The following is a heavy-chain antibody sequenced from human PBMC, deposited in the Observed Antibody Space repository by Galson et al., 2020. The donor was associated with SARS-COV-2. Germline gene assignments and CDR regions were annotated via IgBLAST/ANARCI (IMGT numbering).Heavy chain of an antibody. D-gene: IGHD2-15*01. CDR1: GFTFWHFA. Sequence: GGSLRLSCEASGFTFWHFAMTWVRQAPGKGLEWVSSISDTGGNTYVADSVKGRFTLSRDNSKNTVYLQMKRLRVEDTALYYCAKEHFFDGGNGEDWFDPWGQGTLVTVSS. V-gene: IGHV3-23*01. CDR3: AKEHFFDGGNGEDWFDP. CDR2: ISDTGGNT. J-gene: IGHJ5*02.